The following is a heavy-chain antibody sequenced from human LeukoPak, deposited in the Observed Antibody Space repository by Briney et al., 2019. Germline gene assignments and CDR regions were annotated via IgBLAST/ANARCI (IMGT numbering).Heavy chain of an antibody. J-gene: IGHJ4*02. CDR1: GGSISSGGYY. Sequence: SETLSLTCTVSGGSISSGGYYWSWIRQPPGKGLEWIGYIYHSGSTYYNPSLKSRVTISVDRSKNQFSLKLSSVTAADTAVYYCARDDTVTSHFDYWGQGTLVTVSS. V-gene: IGHV4-30-2*01. D-gene: IGHD4-11*01. CDR2: IYHSGST. CDR3: ARDDTVTSHFDY.